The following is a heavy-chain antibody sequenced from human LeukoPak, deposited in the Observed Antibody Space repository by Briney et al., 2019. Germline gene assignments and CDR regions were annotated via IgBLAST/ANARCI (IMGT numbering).Heavy chain of an antibody. CDR2: IFYRGAT. D-gene: IGHD3/OR15-3a*01. J-gene: IGHJ5*02. V-gene: IGHV4-4*02. Sequence: SGTLSLTCAVSSGSISSSNWWSWVRQPPGKGLEWIGNIFYRGATNYNPSLKSRVTMSVDTSKNQFSLKLSSVTAADTAMYYCARARDWSAGSWFDPWGQGILVTVSS. CDR1: SGSISSSNW. CDR3: ARARDWSAGSWFDP.